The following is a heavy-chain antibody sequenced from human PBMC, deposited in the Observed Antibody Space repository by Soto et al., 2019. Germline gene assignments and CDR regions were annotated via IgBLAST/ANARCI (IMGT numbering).Heavy chain of an antibody. V-gene: IGHV3-33*01. CDR3: ARASLGGLRSYYYYYREA. CDR1: GFTFSSYG. D-gene: IGHD5-12*01. CDR2: IWYDGSNK. J-gene: IGHJ6*03. Sequence: HPGGSLRLSCAASGFTFSSYGMHWVRQAPGKGPEWVAVIWYDGSNKYYAESVKGRFTISRDNSKNWLYLHMKCLRAEDIALYYCARASLGGLRSYYYYYREAWGKGRRVTIAS.